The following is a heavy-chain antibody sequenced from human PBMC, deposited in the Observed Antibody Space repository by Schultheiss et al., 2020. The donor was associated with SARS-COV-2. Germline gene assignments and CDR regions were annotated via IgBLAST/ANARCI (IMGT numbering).Heavy chain of an antibody. V-gene: IGHV4-59*01. CDR1: GGSISSYY. Sequence: SETLSLTCTVPGGSISSYYWSWIRQPAGKGLEWIGYIYYSGSTNYNPSLKSRVTISVDTSKNQFSLKLSSVTAADTAVYYCARGRYSRGMDVWGQGTTVTVSS. D-gene: IGHD1-1*01. CDR2: IYYSGST. J-gene: IGHJ6*02. CDR3: ARGRYSRGMDV.